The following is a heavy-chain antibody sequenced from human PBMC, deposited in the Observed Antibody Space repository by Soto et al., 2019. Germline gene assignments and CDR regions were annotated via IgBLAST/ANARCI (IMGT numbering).Heavy chain of an antibody. Sequence: QIALKESGPTLVKPSQTLTLTCTFSGFSFSTTGAGVGWIRQPPGKALEWLALIFWNDAKRYSPSLRSRLTIIKDTSKNQVVLTMTNVDAVDTATYYCAYRRGGSSSGGNFDYWGHGTPVTVYS. CDR2: IFWNDAK. CDR3: AYRRGGSSSGGNFDY. V-gene: IGHV2-5*01. CDR1: GFSFSTTGAG. D-gene: IGHD2-15*01. J-gene: IGHJ4*01.